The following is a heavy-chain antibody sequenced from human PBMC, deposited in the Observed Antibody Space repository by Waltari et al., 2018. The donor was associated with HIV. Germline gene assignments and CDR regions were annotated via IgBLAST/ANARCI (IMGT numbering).Heavy chain of an antibody. CDR1: GYSFTSYW. D-gene: IGHD6-19*01. CDR3: ARASQWLEGVFDY. Sequence: EVQLVQSGAEVKKPGESLKISCKGSGYSFTSYWIGWVRQMPGKGLEWMGIIFPGHSETRYNPSFQGQITISTDKSISTAYLQWSSLKALDTAMYYCARASQWLEGVFDYWGQGTLVTVSS. CDR2: IFPGHSET. V-gene: IGHV5-51*01. J-gene: IGHJ4*02.